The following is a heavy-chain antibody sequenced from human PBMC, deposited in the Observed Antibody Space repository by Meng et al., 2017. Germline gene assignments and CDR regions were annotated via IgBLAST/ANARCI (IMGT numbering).Heavy chain of an antibody. CDR1: DCTISGRHR. CDR2: IYHSGST. V-gene: IGHV4-4*02. D-gene: IGHD6-19*01. CDR3: ARVGQWLPIDY. J-gene: IGHJ4*02. Sequence: QLTHTGPAVRMPSGTLALTWSAPDCTISGRHRWSFVRQPPGKGLELIGEIYHSGSTNYNPSLESRVTISVDKSKNQFSLNLSSVTAADTAVYYCARVGQWLPIDYWGQGTLVTVSS.